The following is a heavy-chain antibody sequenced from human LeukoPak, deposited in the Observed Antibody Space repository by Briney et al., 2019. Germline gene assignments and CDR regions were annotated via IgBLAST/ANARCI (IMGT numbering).Heavy chain of an antibody. CDR1: GGTFSSYA. CDR3: ARGGGYCSSTSCAYYYYMDV. V-gene: IGHV1-69*05. Sequence: SVKVSCKASGGTFSSYAISWVRQAPGQGLEWMGGIIPIFGTANYAQKVQGRVTITTDESTSTAYMELSSLRSEDTAVYYCARGGGYCSSTSCAYYYYMDVWGKGTTVTVSS. D-gene: IGHD2-2*01. CDR2: IIPIFGTA. J-gene: IGHJ6*03.